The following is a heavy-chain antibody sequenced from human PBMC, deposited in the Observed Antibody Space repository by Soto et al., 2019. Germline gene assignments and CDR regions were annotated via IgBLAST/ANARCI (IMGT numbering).Heavy chain of an antibody. CDR3: ARARSSVPSRRGIGYYGMDV. CDR1: HESFSASY. V-gene: IGHV4-34*04. J-gene: IGHJ6*02. D-gene: IGHD2-2*03. CDR2: INDSGNS. Sequence: SETLSLTCVVSHESFSASYCSWVRHPPGKGLEWIGEINDSGNSHSNPSLRSRGTMSLDMSKNQFSLNLSSVTAADAAVYYCARARSSVPSRRGIGYYGMDVWGQGTTVTVSS.